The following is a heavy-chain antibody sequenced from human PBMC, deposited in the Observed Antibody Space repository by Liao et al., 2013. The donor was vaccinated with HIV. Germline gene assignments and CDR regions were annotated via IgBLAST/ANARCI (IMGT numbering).Heavy chain of an antibody. Sequence: QVQLQESGPGLVRPSQTLSLTCTVSGASISSGDFYWTWIRQPPGKGLEWIGYIYYSGSTLYNPSLKSRISMSITTSENQFSLHLNSVTAADTAVYFCARIGGQLRLHFDLWGRGTLVTVSS. CDR3: ARIGGQLRLHFDL. CDR1: GASISSGDFY. V-gene: IGHV4-30-4*08. CDR2: IYYSGST. D-gene: IGHD1-1*01. J-gene: IGHJ4*02.